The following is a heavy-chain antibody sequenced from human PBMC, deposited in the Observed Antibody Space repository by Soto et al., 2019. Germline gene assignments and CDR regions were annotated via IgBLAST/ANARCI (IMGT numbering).Heavy chain of an antibody. J-gene: IGHJ6*02. CDR1: GGTFSSYP. D-gene: IGHD5-12*01. Sequence: SVKVSCKASGGTFSSYPITWVRQAPGEGLEWMGGSIPIFGTANYAQKFQGRVTISVDESTSTAYMELSSLRSEDTAVYYCARGRGYSGDDHYYYFDMDVWGQGTTVTVSS. V-gene: IGHV1-69*13. CDR3: ARGRGYSGDDHYYYFDMDV. CDR2: SIPIFGTA.